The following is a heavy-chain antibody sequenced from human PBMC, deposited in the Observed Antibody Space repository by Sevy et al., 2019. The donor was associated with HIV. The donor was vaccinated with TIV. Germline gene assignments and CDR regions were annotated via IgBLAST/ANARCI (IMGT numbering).Heavy chain of an antibody. J-gene: IGHJ4*02. V-gene: IGHV3-15*01. Sequence: GGSLRLSCAASGFTFSNAWMSWVRQAPGKGLEWVGRIKSKTDGGTTDNAAPVKGRFTISRADSKNTLYLQMNSLKTEDTAIYYCTTDSEKRGLSALLDYWGQGTLVTVSS. CDR2: IKSKTDGGTT. CDR3: TTDSEKRGLSALLDY. D-gene: IGHD3-10*01. CDR1: GFTFSNAW.